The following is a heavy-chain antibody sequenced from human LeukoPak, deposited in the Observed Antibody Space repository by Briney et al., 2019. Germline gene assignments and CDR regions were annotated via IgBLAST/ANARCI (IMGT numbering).Heavy chain of an antibody. D-gene: IGHD4-17*01. V-gene: IGHV3-33*01. CDR1: GFTFSSFG. J-gene: IGHJ3*02. CDR3: ARDPGDGGDKPAQDPFNI. CDR2: IWYDGSKK. Sequence: GGSLKLSCAASGFTFSSFGMHWVRQAPGKGLEWVAVIWYDGSKKNYADSVRGRFTISRDNSKNTLYLQMNSLRAEDTGVYYCARDPGDGGDKPAQDPFNIGGQETRAPV.